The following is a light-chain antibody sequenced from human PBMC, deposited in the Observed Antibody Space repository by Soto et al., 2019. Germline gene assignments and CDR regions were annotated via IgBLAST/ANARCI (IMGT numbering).Light chain of an antibody. CDR2: GAS. Sequence: EIVLTQSPGTLSLSPGERATLSCRASQSVSNNYLAWYQQKPGQAPRLLIYGASNRATGIPDRISGGGSGTDFTLTISRLGPEDFAIYYCQQYGGSPTFGQGTKVDIK. CDR1: QSVSNNY. CDR3: QQYGGSPT. J-gene: IGKJ1*01. V-gene: IGKV3-20*01.